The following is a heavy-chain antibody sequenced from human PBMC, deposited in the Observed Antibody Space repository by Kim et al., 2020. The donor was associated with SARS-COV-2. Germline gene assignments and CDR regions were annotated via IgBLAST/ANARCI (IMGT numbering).Heavy chain of an antibody. CDR3: ARNNNWGFDY. V-gene: IGHV4-4*02. Sequence: SETLSLTCGVSGASLSSRTWWSWVRQPPGKGLEWIGEIFHSGSANYNPSLTGRVTISRDTSKNQLSLTMTSVTGADTAVYYCARNNNWGFDYWGQGTLVT. CDR2: IFHSGSA. CDR1: GASLSSRTW. J-gene: IGHJ4*02. D-gene: IGHD7-27*01.